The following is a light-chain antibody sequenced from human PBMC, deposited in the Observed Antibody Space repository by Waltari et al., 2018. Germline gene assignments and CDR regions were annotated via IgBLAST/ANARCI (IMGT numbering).Light chain of an antibody. CDR3: QQSYSTPIT. V-gene: IGKV1-39*01. CDR1: QSISSY. CDR2: AAS. Sequence: DIQMTQSPSSLSASVGARVTITCRASQSISSYLNWDQQKPGKAPKLLIYAASSLQSGVPSRFSGSGSGTDFTLTISSLQPEDFATYYCQQSYSTPITFGQGTRLEI. J-gene: IGKJ5*01.